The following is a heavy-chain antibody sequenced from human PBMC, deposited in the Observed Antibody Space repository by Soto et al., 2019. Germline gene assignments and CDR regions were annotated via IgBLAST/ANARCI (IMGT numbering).Heavy chain of an antibody. CDR1: SASISGFY. D-gene: IGHD2-2*01. V-gene: IGHV4-4*07. J-gene: IGHJ6*02. CDR3: RSSTSCYDESCVGV. CDR2: IYATGTT. Sequence: SETLSLTCTVSSASISGFYWSWIRKSAGKGLEWIGRIYATGTTDYNPSLKSRVMMSVDTSKKQFSLKLRSVTAADTAMYYCRSSTSCYDESCVGVWGQGTMGTVS.